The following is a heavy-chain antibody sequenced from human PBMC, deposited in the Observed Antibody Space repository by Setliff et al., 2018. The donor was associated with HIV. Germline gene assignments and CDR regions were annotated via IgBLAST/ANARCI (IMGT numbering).Heavy chain of an antibody. V-gene: IGHV4-34*01. J-gene: IGHJ2*01. Sequence: KPSETLSLTCAVYGGSFSGYYWNWIRQSPGKGLEWVGKINHSGSTNYNPSLKSRITISVDTSKKQFSLKLNSVTAADTAVYYCARGPAEWQIVVVPAAHWYFDLWGRGTLVTVSS. D-gene: IGHD2-2*01. CDR2: INHSGST. CDR1: GGSFSGYY. CDR3: ARGPAEWQIVVVPAAHWYFDL.